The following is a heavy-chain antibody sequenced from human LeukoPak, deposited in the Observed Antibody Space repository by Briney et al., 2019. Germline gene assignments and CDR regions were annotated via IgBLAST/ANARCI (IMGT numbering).Heavy chain of an antibody. CDR2: IYHNGNT. Sequence: SETLSLTCAVSGYSISSGYYWGWIRQPPRKGLEWIGSIYHNGNTYYNPSLKSRVTISVDTFKNEFSLKLSSVTAADTAVYYCARAYHSSWYLNWFDPWGQGTLVTVSS. CDR3: ARAYHSSWYLNWFDP. CDR1: GYSISSGYY. D-gene: IGHD6-13*01. J-gene: IGHJ5*02. V-gene: IGHV4-38-2*01.